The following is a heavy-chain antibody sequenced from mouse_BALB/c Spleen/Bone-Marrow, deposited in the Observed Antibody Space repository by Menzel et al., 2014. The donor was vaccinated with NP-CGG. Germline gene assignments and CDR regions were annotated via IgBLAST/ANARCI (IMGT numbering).Heavy chain of an antibody. J-gene: IGHJ2*01. Sequence: VKLVESGAELVRPGSSVKISCKASGYPFSSYWMNWVKQRPGQGLEWIGQIYPGDGETNYNGKFKGNATLTADKSSSTAYMQLISLTSEDSAVYFCAREYGDYWGQGTTLTVSS. CDR2: IYPGDGET. CDR3: AREYGDY. V-gene: IGHV1-80*01. D-gene: IGHD2-10*02. CDR1: GYPFSSYW.